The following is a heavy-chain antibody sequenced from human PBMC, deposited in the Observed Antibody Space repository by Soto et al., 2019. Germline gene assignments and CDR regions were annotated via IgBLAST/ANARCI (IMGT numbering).Heavy chain of an antibody. J-gene: IGHJ6*02. CDR2: ISPYTGNT. D-gene: IGHD3-16*01. V-gene: IGHV1-18*04. CDR1: GYTFTGYY. Sequence: GASVKVSSKASGYTFTGYYMHWVRQAPGQGLEWMGWISPYTGNTHSASKVQGRLTMTTDTSTSTAYMDLGSLTSDDTAVYYCAMVDNYVTPTPQDIWGQGTTVTVSS. CDR3: AMVDNYVTPTPQDI.